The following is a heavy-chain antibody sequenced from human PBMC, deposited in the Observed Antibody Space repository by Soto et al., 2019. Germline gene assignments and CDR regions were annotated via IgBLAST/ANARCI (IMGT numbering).Heavy chain of an antibody. CDR2: IIPILGIA. Sequence: QVQLVQSGAEVKKPGSSVKVSCKASGGTFSSYTISWVRQAPGQGLEWMGRIIPILGIANYAQKFQGRVTHTEDKSTSTAYMELSSLRSEDTAGHYCARGSDYYGSWYIDYWGQGTLVTVSS. CDR1: GGTFSSYT. J-gene: IGHJ4*02. V-gene: IGHV1-69*02. D-gene: IGHD3-10*01. CDR3: ARGSDYYGSWYIDY.